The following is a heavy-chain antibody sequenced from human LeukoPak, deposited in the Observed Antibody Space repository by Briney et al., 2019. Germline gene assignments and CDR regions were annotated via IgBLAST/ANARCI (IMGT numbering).Heavy chain of an antibody. CDR3: AKDSSNRGIVGALTIDY. J-gene: IGHJ4*02. CDR2: ISGSGGST. Sequence: GGSLRLSCTASGFTFSSYTMNWVRQAPGKGLEWVSAISGSGGSTYYADSVKGRFTISRDNSKNTLYLQMNSLRAEDTAVYYCAKDSSNRGIVGALTIDYWGQGTLVTVSS. D-gene: IGHD1-26*01. CDR1: GFTFSSYT. V-gene: IGHV3-23*01.